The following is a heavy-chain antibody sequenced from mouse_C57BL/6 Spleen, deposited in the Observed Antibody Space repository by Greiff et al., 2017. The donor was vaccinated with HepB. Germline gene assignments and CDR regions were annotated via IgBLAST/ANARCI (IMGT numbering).Heavy chain of an antibody. CDR3: ARGGRVYYFDD. V-gene: IGHV1-59*01. CDR2: IDPSDSYT. CDR1: GYTFTSYW. J-gene: IGHJ2*01. Sequence: QVQLQQPGAELVRPGTSVKLSCKASGYTFTSYWMHWVKQRPGQGLEWIGVIDPSDSYTNYNQKFKGKATLTVDTASSTAYMQLSSLTSEDSAVYYGARGGRVYYFDDWGQGTTLTVSS.